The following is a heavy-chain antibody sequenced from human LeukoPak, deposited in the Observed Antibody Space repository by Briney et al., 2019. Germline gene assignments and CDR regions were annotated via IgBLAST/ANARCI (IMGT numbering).Heavy chain of an antibody. J-gene: IGHJ3*02. Sequence: GGSLRLSCAASGFTVSSNYMSWVCQAPGKGLEWVSVIYSGGSTYYADSVKGRFTISRDNSKNTLYLQMNSLRAEDTAVYYCARDQTVATDAAFDIWGQGTMVTVSS. CDR2: IYSGGST. V-gene: IGHV3-66*02. CDR3: ARDQTVATDAAFDI. D-gene: IGHD4-23*01. CDR1: GFTVSSNY.